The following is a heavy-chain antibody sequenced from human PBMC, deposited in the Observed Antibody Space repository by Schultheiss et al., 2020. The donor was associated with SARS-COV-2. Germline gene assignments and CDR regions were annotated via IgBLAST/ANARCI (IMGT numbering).Heavy chain of an antibody. J-gene: IGHJ4*02. D-gene: IGHD2-15*01. CDR2: ISTGSWTI. V-gene: IGHV3-11*01. CDR3: ARDQVPVVAATPGY. Sequence: GGSLRLSCAASGFTFSDYYMTWIRQAPGKGLEWVSYISTGSWTIYYADSVKGRFTISRDNAKNSLYLQMNSLRAEDTAVYYCARDQVPVVAATPGYWGQGTLVTVSS. CDR1: GFTFSDYY.